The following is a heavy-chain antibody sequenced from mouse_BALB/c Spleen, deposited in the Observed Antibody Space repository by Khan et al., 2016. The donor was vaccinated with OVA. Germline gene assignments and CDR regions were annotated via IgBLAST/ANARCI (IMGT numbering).Heavy chain of an antibody. V-gene: IGHV14-3*02. CDR2: IDPANDNS. J-gene: IGHJ2*01. CDR1: GFNIKDTH. Sequence: EVQLQQSGAELVKPGASVKLSCTASGFNIKDTHMHWVKQRPEQGLEWIGRIDPANDNSKYDPRFQGKATITADTSSNTAYLHLSSLTSEDTAVFYCAPAGTGDYFDYWGQGTTVTVSS. D-gene: IGHD4-1*01. CDR3: APAGTGDYFDY.